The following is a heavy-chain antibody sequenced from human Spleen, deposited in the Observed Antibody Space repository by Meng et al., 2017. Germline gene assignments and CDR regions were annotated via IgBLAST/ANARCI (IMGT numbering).Heavy chain of an antibody. J-gene: IGHJ4*02. D-gene: IGHD2-15*01. CDR2: IYSGGST. V-gene: IGHV3-66*02. CDR3: ASGISDRSGFDY. Sequence: GESLKIPGAASGFPVSSHYMSWVRQAPGKGLEWVSVIYSGGSTYYPDSVKGRFTISRDNSKNTLYLQMISLRAEDKAVDYCASGISDRSGFDYWGQGTLVTVSS. CDR1: GFPVSSHY.